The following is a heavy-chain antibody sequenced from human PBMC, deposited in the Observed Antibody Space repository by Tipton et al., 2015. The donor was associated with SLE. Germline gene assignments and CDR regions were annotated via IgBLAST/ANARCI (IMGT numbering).Heavy chain of an antibody. J-gene: IGHJ5*02. CDR1: GGSISSHY. V-gene: IGHV4-59*11. CDR3: ARGGASSKWLDP. Sequence: TLSLTCTVSGGSISSHYWSWIRQPPGKALEWIGYVSYSGTTNYNPSLKSRVTISEDTSKNQLSLSLTSVTAADTAVYYCARGGASSKWLDPWGQGTLVTVSA. CDR2: VSYSGTT. D-gene: IGHD6-6*01.